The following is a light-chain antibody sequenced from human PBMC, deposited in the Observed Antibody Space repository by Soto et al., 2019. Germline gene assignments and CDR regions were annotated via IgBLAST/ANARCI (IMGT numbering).Light chain of an antibody. Sequence: QSVLTQPASVSGSPGQSITISCTGTSRDIGNYNYVSWYQHHPGKAPKLMFYEVTSRPSGVSDRFSGSKSGMTASLTISGRQPEDEADYFCASYRSANTLVVFGTGTKGTVL. V-gene: IGLV2-14*01. CDR3: ASYRSANTLVV. CDR2: EVT. CDR1: SRDIGNYNY. J-gene: IGLJ1*01.